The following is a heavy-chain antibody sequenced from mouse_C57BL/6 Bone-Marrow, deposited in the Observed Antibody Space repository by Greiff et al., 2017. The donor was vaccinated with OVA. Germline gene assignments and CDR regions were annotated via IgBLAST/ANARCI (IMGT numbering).Heavy chain of an antibody. Sequence: QVQLQQPGAELVKPGASVKMSCKASGYTFTSYWITWVKQRPGQGLEWIGMIHPNSGSTNYNEKFKSKATLTVDKSSSTAYMQLSSLTSEDSAVYYCASQITTVVEDYAMDYWGQGTSVTVSS. CDR1: GYTFTSYW. CDR3: ASQITTVVEDYAMDY. V-gene: IGHV1-64*01. CDR2: IHPNSGST. D-gene: IGHD1-1*01. J-gene: IGHJ4*01.